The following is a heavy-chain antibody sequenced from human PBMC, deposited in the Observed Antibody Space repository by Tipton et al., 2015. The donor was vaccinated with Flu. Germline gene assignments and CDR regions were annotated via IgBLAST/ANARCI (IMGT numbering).Heavy chain of an antibody. CDR3: ARHQSSSLLPFDY. Sequence: TLSLTCTVSGDSMRSDYFWGWIRQAPGKGLEWIGNIHYSGSPHYNPSLKSRVTISVDTSTNQFSLRLTSVTAADTAVYYCARHQSSSLLPFDYWDQGTLVTVSS. J-gene: IGHJ4*02. CDR2: IHYSGSP. D-gene: IGHD6-6*01. CDR1: GDSMRSDYF. V-gene: IGHV4-38-2*02.